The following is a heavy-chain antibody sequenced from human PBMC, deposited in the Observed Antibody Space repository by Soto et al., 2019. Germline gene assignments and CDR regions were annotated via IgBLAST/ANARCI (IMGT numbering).Heavy chain of an antibody. Sequence: QVEVQESGPGLWKPPETVALPCNVSGGSFSGYYWRWLRQPPGKGLEWIGNIYKGRTPNYSPSRKSRANISVDTSKKQFSLKLTSVTAADTAVYYCARARTRYSGYDSSYYYHSMDVWGKGTAVTVSS. V-gene: IGHV4-59*13. CDR2: IYKGRTP. CDR1: GGSFSGYY. CDR3: ARARTRYSGYDSSYYYHSMDV. D-gene: IGHD5-12*01. J-gene: IGHJ6*04.